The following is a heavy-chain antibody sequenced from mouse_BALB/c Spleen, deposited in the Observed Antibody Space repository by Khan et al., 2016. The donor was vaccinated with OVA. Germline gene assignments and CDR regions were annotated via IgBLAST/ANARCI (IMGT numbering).Heavy chain of an antibody. J-gene: IGHJ4*01. Sequence: QVQLKQSGAELARPGASMWMSCKASGYTFTSNTMHWIKQRPGQGLEWIGYINRRSGYTNYNQNFKDKATLTADKSSSTSYMQLSSLTSEDSAVYYCARRTAGYAMDSWGQGTSVTVSS. D-gene: IGHD3-1*01. CDR2: INRRSGYT. CDR3: ARRTAGYAMDS. V-gene: IGHV1-4*01. CDR1: GYTFTSNT.